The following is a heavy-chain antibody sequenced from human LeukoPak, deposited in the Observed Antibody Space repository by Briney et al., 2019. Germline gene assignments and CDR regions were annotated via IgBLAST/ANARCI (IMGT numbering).Heavy chain of an antibody. V-gene: IGHV4-61*02. CDR2: IYTSGST. J-gene: IGHJ6*04. CDR3: ARGEYYDFWSGYLVPDV. CDR1: GGSISSGSYY. Sequence: PSQTLSLTCTVSGGSISSGSYYWSWIRQPAGKGLEWIGRIYTSGSTNYHPSLKSRVTISVDTSKNQFSLKLSSVTAADTAVYYCARGEYYDFWSGYLVPDVWGKGTTVTVSS. D-gene: IGHD3-3*01.